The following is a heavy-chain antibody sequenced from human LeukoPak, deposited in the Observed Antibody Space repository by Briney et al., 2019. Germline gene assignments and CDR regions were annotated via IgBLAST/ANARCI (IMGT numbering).Heavy chain of an antibody. V-gene: IGHV3-23*01. CDR1: GFAFSSQA. CDR2: ISDSGSLT. D-gene: IGHD6-19*01. CDR3: AKDARRTNGWYYFDY. Sequence: GGSLRLSCAASGFAFSSQAMGWVRQAPGKGLEWVSVISDSGSLTYYADSVKGRFTISRDNSKKTLFLQLNSLRAEDTAVYYGAKDARRTNGWYYFDYWGQGALVTVSS. J-gene: IGHJ4*02.